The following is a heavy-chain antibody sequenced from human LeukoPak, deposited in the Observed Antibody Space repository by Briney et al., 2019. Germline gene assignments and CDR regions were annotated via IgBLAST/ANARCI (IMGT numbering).Heavy chain of an antibody. Sequence: SVKVSCKASGGTFSSYAISWVRHAPGQGLEWMGGIIPIFGTANYAQKFQGRVTITADESTSTAYMELSSLRSEDTAVYYCATRGYSGYDGWFDPWGQGTLVTVSS. CDR2: IIPIFGTA. CDR3: ATRGYSGYDGWFDP. D-gene: IGHD5-12*01. CDR1: GGTFSSYA. V-gene: IGHV1-69*13. J-gene: IGHJ5*02.